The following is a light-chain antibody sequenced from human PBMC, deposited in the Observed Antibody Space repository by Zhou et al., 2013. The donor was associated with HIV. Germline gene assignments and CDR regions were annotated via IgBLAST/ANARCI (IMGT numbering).Light chain of an antibody. CDR2: SAS. CDR1: QGIRND. V-gene: IGKV1-17*01. Sequence: DIQMTQSPSSLSASVGDRVTITCRASQGIRNDLGWYQQKPGKAPKRLIYSASSLQSGSHQGSAAVALGQNSLSQSAACNLKILLTYYCLXHNTSPQTFGPRDQGGNQT. CDR3: LXHNTSPQT. J-gene: IGKJ1*01.